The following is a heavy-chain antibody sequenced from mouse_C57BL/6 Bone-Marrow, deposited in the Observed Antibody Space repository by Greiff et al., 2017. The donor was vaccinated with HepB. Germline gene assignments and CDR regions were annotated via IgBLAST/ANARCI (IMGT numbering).Heavy chain of an antibody. D-gene: IGHD2-1*01. CDR2: IDPSDSYT. CDR3: ARGGTTSY. V-gene: IGHV1-69*01. Sequence: QVQLQQSGAELVMPGASVKLSCKASGYTFTSYWMHWVKQRPGQGLEWIGEIDPSDSYTNYNQKFKGKSTLTVDKSSSTAYMQLSSLTSEDSAVYYCARGGTTSYWGQGTTLTVSS. J-gene: IGHJ2*01. CDR1: GYTFTSYW.